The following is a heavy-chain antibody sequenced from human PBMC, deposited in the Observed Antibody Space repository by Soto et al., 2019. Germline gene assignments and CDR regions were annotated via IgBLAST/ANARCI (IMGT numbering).Heavy chain of an antibody. CDR2: ITGGGDNT. D-gene: IGHD6-13*01. CDR3: TQDGGSRNWLTVN. Sequence: EVQLLESGGDLVQPGGSLRLSCAASGFTFTSYAMSWIRQAPGKGLEWVSAITGGGDNTYYADSVKGRFTISRDNSKNTLYLQMNSLRAEDTPFYYWTQDGGSRNWLTVNWGQGTLVTVSS. J-gene: IGHJ4*02. V-gene: IGHV3-23*01. CDR1: GFTFTSYA.